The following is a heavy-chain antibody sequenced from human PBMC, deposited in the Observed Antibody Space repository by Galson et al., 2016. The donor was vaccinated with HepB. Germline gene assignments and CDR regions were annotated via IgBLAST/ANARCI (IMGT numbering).Heavy chain of an antibody. CDR3: ARTSGSY. D-gene: IGHD1-26*01. J-gene: IGHJ4*02. CDR1: GGSISSYY. CDR2: IFYSGST. Sequence: SETLSLTCTVSGGSISSYYWSWIRQPPGKGLEWIGYIFYSGSTSYNPSLKSRVTISVDTSKNQFSLKLTSVTAADTAVYYCARTSGSYWGQGTLVTVSS. V-gene: IGHV4-59*01.